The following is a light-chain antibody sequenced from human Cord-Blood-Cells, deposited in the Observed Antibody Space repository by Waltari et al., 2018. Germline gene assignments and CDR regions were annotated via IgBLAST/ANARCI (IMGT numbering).Light chain of an antibody. J-gene: IGKJ1*01. CDR3: QQCVSSPWT. CDR2: GAS. V-gene: IGKV3-20*01. CDR1: QSVSSGY. Sequence: EIVSTQSPGTLSLSPGERATLSCGASQSVSSGYLAWHQQKPGQATRLLIYGASSRATGIPDMCNGSGSGTDFTLTISRLEPQDFGVYYCQQCVSSPWTFGQGTKVEI.